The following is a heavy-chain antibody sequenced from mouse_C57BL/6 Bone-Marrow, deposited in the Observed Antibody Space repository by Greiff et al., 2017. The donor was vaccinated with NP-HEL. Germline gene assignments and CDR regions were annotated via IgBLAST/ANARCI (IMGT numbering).Heavy chain of an antibody. CDR3: ARHLDV. V-gene: IGHV5-12*01. CDR1: GFTFSDYY. CDR2: ISNGGGST. Sequence: EVQLVESGGGLVQPGGSLKLSCAASGFTFSDYYMYWVRQTPEKRLEWVAYISNGGGSTYYPDTVKGRFTISRDNAKNTLYLQMSRLKSEDTAMYYCARHLDVWGTGTTVTVSS. J-gene: IGHJ1*03.